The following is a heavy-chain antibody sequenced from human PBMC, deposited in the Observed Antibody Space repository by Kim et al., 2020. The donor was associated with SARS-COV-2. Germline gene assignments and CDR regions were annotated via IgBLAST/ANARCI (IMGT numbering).Heavy chain of an antibody. CDR1: GYTFTSYG. D-gene: IGHD3-22*01. CDR3: ARVGVYYYDSSGYLPNWFDP. CDR2: ISAYNGNT. Sequence: ASVKVSCKASGYTFTSYGISWVRQAPGQGLEWMGWISAYNGNTNYAQKLQGRVTMNTDTSTSTAYMELGSLRSDDTAVYYCARVGVYYYDSSGYLPNWFDPWGQGTLVTVSS. V-gene: IGHV1-18*01. J-gene: IGHJ5*02.